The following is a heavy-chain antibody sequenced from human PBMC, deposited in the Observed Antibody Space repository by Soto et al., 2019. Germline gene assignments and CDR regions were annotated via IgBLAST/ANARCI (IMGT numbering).Heavy chain of an antibody. CDR3: ARGVAPRYCSGGSCYSGAFDI. Sequence: QVQLVQSGAEVKKPGSSVKVSCKASGGTFSSYAISWVRQAPGQGLEWMGGIIPIFGTANYAQKFQGRVTITADKSTSTAYTELSSLRSEDTAVYYCARGVAPRYCSGGSCYSGAFDIWGQGTMVTVSS. D-gene: IGHD2-15*01. J-gene: IGHJ3*02. V-gene: IGHV1-69*06. CDR2: IIPIFGTA. CDR1: GGTFSSYA.